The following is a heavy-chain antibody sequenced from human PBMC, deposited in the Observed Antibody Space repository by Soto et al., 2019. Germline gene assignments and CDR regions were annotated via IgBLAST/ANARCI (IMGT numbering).Heavy chain of an antibody. Sequence: SETLSLTCTVSGGSISSFYWNWFRQPAGKGLEWIGRMHTSGGTNYNPSLKSRVTMSVDTYKNQFSLQLSSVTAADTAVYYCARGLKTAAYFFDYCGQGTLVTVSS. V-gene: IGHV4-4*07. J-gene: IGHJ4*02. CDR3: ARGLKTAAYFFDY. CDR1: GGSISSFY. D-gene: IGHD2-2*01. CDR2: MHTSGGT.